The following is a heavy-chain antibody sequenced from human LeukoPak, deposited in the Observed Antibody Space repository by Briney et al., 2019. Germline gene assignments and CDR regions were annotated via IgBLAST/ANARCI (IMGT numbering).Heavy chain of an antibody. CDR2: TYYRSKWYN. V-gene: IGHV6-1*01. CDR3: ASAYLPIAAAGTAWFDP. CDR1: GDSVSSNSAA. J-gene: IGHJ5*02. Sequence: SQTLSLTCAISGDSVSSNSAAWNWIRQSPSRGLEWLGRTYYRSKWYNDYAVSVKSRITINPDTSKNQFSLQLNSVTPEDTAVYYCASAYLPIAAAGTAWFDPWGQGTLVTVSS. D-gene: IGHD6-13*01.